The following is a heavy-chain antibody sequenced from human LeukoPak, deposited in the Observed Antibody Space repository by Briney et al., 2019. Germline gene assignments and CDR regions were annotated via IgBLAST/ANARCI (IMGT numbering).Heavy chain of an antibody. CDR2: IKGDASEK. Sequence: GGSLRLSCAVSGFSINNYWMTWYRQAPGKGLECVAHIKGDASEKYYLDSVKGRFTISRDNAKNSLYLQMNSLRAEDTAVYYCARQAGVTWGQGTLVTVSS. CDR3: ARQAGVT. D-gene: IGHD6-19*01. J-gene: IGHJ5*02. V-gene: IGHV3-7*01. CDR1: GFSINNYW.